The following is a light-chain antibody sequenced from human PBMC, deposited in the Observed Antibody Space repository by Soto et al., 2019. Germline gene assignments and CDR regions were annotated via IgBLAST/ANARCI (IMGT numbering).Light chain of an antibody. V-gene: IGKV3-15*01. CDR2: DVS. CDR1: QGVTTN. Sequence: EIVMTQSPASLSVSPGERVTLSCRAGQGVTTNFAWYQQKSGQSPRLLIYDVSTRATGVPARFSGTGSETDFNLTISGLQSEDSAVYFCQQYNNWPFSFGQGTRLEIK. CDR3: QQYNNWPFS. J-gene: IGKJ5*01.